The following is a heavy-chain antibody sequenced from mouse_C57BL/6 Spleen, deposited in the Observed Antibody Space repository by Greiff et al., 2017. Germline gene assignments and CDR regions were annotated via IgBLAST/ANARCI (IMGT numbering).Heavy chain of an antibody. J-gene: IGHJ1*03. D-gene: IGHD1-1*01. CDR3: AFYYGSPRGYFDV. Sequence: VQLQQSDAELVKPGASVKISCKVSGYTFTDHTIHWMKQRPEQGLEWIGYIYPRDGSTKYSEKFKGKATLTADKSSSTAYMQLNSLTSEDSAVYFCAFYYGSPRGYFDVWGTETTVTVSS. V-gene: IGHV1-78*01. CDR2: IYPRDGST. CDR1: GYTFTDHT.